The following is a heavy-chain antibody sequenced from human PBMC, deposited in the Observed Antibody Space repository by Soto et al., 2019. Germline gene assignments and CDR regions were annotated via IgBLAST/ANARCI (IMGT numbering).Heavy chain of an antibody. D-gene: IGHD3-22*01. CDR3: ARVLYDSSGYYPDY. Sequence: LSLTCAASGFPFSSYSMNWVRQAPGKGLEWVSSISSSSSYIYYADSVKGRFTISRDNAKNSLYLQMNSLRAEDTAVYYCARVLYDSSGYYPDYWGQGTLVTVSS. J-gene: IGHJ4*02. CDR2: ISSSSSYI. V-gene: IGHV3-21*01. CDR1: GFPFSSYS.